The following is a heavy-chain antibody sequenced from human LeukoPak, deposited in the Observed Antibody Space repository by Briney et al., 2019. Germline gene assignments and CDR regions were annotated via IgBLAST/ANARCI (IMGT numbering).Heavy chain of an antibody. CDR3: ARTSTVAYFETSGYLDY. Sequence: SVTVSRKASGSTFNSHAFNWVRQAPGQGLEWMGGIIPLFGTTKFAQKFQDRVTITTDSSTSTVYMDLSSLTSEDTAVYYCARTSTVAYFETSGYLDYWGQGTLVTVSS. J-gene: IGHJ4*02. CDR1: GSTFNSHA. CDR2: IIPLFGTT. V-gene: IGHV1-69*05. D-gene: IGHD3-22*01.